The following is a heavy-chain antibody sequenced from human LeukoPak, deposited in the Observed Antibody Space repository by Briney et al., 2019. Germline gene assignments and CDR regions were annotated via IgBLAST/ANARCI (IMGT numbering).Heavy chain of an antibody. CDR3: ARDLEYSYAPI. J-gene: IGHJ4*02. D-gene: IGHD5-18*01. CDR1: GFTFSSYS. V-gene: IGHV3-21*01. Sequence: GGSLRLSCAASGFTFSSYSMNWVRRAPGKGLEWVSSISSSSSYIYYADSVKGRFTISRDNAKNSLYLQMNSLRAEDTAVYYCARDLEYSYAPIWGQGTLVTVSS. CDR2: ISSSSSYI.